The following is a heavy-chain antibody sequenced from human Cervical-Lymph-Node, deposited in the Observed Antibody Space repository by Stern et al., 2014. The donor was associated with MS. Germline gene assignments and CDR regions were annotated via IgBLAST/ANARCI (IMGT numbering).Heavy chain of an antibody. Sequence: QVQLVESGPGLLKPSETLSLTCAVSGDIVNSGAYYWSWIRQPPGKGLEWIGYVYSNGKTNYNPSLKSRVTMSIDTPKNQISLRMISATAADTAVYYCARVGSSGWIGWIDPWGQGTLVTVSS. CDR3: ARVGSSGWIGWIDP. V-gene: IGHV4-61*08. J-gene: IGHJ5*02. D-gene: IGHD6-25*01. CDR1: GDIVNSGAYY. CDR2: VYSNGKT.